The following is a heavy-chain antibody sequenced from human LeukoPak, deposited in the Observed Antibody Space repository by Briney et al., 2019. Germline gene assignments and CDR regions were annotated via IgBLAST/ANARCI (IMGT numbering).Heavy chain of an antibody. Sequence: ASVKVSCKASGYTFTSYYMHWVRQAPGQGLEWMGIINPSGGSTSYAQKFQGRVTMTRDTSTSTVYMELSSLRSEDTAVYCCARERIDYYGSGSYSIDYWGQGTLVTVSS. J-gene: IGHJ4*02. CDR1: GYTFTSYY. CDR3: ARERIDYYGSGSYSIDY. D-gene: IGHD3-10*01. CDR2: INPSGGST. V-gene: IGHV1-46*01.